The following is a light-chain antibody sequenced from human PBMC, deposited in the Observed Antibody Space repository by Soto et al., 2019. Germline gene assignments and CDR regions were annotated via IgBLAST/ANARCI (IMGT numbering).Light chain of an antibody. CDR2: DNY. CDR3: ATWDSSLSAVV. V-gene: IGLV1-51*01. CDR1: SSNIGNNY. Sequence: QSVLTQPPSVSATPGQKVTISCSGSSSNIGNNYVSWYQQLPGTAPKLLIYDNYRRPSGIPDRFSASKSGTSATLGITGLQTGDEADYYCATWDSSLSAVVVGGGTKVTVL. J-gene: IGLJ2*01.